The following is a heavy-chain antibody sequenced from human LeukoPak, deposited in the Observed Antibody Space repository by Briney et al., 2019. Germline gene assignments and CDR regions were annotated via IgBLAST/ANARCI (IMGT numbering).Heavy chain of an antibody. J-gene: IGHJ4*02. V-gene: IGHV1-69*05. Sequence: ASVKVSCKASGGTFSSYAISWVRQAPGQGLEWMGGIIPIFGTANYAQKFQGRVTITTDESTSTAYMELSSLRSEDTAVYYCASIYYDSSGYYYGYFDYWGQGTLVTVSS. D-gene: IGHD3-22*01. CDR2: IIPIFGTA. CDR1: GGTFSSYA. CDR3: ASIYYDSSGYYYGYFDY.